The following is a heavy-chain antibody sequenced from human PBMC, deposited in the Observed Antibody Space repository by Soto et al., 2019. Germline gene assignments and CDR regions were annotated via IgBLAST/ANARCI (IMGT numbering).Heavy chain of an antibody. CDR2: ISWNSNTI. D-gene: IGHD3-10*01. Sequence: GGSLRLSCAASGFTFDDYAMHWVRQAPGKGLEWVSGISWNSNTIAYADSVKGRFTISRDNAENSLYLQMNSLRVEDTAMYYCAKDTNSGGPAPIDYWGQGTMVTVSS. CDR3: AKDTNSGGPAPIDY. CDR1: GFTFDDYA. J-gene: IGHJ4*02. V-gene: IGHV3-9*01.